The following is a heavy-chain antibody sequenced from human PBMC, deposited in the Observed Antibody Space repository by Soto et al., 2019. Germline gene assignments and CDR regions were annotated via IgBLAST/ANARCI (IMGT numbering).Heavy chain of an antibody. CDR3: ARGPXWWYAVTYYYYYYGMDV. D-gene: IGHD2-15*01. J-gene: IGHJ6*02. V-gene: IGHV1-8*01. CDR1: GYTFTSYD. Sequence: ASVKVSCKASGYTFTSYDINWVRQATGQGLEWMGWMNPNSGNTGYAQKFQGRVTMTRNTSISTAYMELSSLRSEDTAVYYCARGPXWWYAVTYYYYYYGMDVWGQGTTVTVSS. CDR2: MNPNSGNT.